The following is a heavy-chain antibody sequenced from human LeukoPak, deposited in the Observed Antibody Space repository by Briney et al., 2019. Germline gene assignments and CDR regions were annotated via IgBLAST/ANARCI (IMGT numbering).Heavy chain of an antibody. J-gene: IGHJ5*02. V-gene: IGHV6-1*01. Sequence: SQTLSLTCAISGDSVSSNSVTWNWIRQSPSRGLEWLGRRDYRSTWYNDYAVSVRGRITVNPDTSTNQLSLHLNSVTPEDTAVYYCARGLTQYDCFHPWGQGILVTVPS. CDR2: RDYRSTWYN. CDR1: GDSVSSNSVT. D-gene: IGHD2-2*01. CDR3: ARGLTQYDCFHP.